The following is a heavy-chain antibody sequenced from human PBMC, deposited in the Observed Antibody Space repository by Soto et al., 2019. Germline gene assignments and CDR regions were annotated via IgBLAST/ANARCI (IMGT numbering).Heavy chain of an antibody. V-gene: IGHV3-23*01. D-gene: IGHD3-3*01. Sequence: GGSLRLSCAASGFTFSSYGMSWVRQAPGKGLEWVSTISGSDDSTSSADSVKGRFTISRDNSKYALYLQMNSLRAEDTAVYYCAKYYRGFLDPFDYWGQGTLVTVS. CDR2: ISGSDDST. CDR3: AKYYRGFLDPFDY. CDR1: GFTFSSYG. J-gene: IGHJ4*02.